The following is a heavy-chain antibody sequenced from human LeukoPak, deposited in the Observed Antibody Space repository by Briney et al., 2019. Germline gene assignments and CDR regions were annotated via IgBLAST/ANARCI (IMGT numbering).Heavy chain of an antibody. Sequence: PGGSLRLSCAASGFTFTSYGMHWVRQAPGKGLEWVADIWYDGRNKYYVDSVKGRFTISRDNSKNTVYLQMNSLRAEDTAVYFCARDLSIAVFDYWGQGTLVTVSS. V-gene: IGHV3-33*01. D-gene: IGHD6-19*01. CDR1: GFTFTSYG. CDR2: IWYDGRNK. J-gene: IGHJ4*02. CDR3: ARDLSIAVFDY.